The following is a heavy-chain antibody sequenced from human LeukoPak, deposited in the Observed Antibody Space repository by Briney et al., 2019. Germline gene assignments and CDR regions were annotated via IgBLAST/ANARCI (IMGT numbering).Heavy chain of an antibody. J-gene: IGHJ6*03. CDR2: INHSGST. CDR1: GGSFSGYY. Sequence: SETLSLTCAVYGGSFSGYYWSWIRQPPGKGLEGIGEINHSGSTNYNPSLKSRATISVDTSKNQFSLKLSSVTAADTAVYYCARSYYGDYGYYYYYMDVWGKGTTVTVSS. D-gene: IGHD4-17*01. CDR3: ARSYYGDYGYYYYYMDV. V-gene: IGHV4-34*01.